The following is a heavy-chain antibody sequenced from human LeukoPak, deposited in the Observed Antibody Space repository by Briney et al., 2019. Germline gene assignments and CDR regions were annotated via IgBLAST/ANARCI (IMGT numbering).Heavy chain of an antibody. J-gene: IGHJ6*03. CDR2: TNVDSKP. CDR1: AFSISNNY. Sequence: PGGTLCFSCVVSAFSISNNYMSWARHAPGVGRQWVFKTNVDSKPKCADPGKGRFTIARDSSKNTLYLHMSSLRDEGTAVYYCARDRNEYSPGYLHDCYMDVWGKGTTVTVSS. D-gene: IGHD4-11*01. V-gene: IGHV3-66*02. CDR3: ARDRNEYSPGYLHDCYMDV.